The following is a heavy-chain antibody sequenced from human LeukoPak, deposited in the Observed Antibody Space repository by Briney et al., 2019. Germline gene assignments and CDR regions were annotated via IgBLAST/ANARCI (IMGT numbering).Heavy chain of an antibody. J-gene: IGHJ4*02. Sequence: PGGSLRLSCAASGFTFDDYGLSWVRQAPGKGLEWVSGINWNGDNTDYTDSVKGRFTISRDNAKNSLYLQMNSLRAEDTALYYCARSASWGFPYFDYWGQGTLVTVSS. CDR3: ARSASWGFPYFDY. CDR2: INWNGDNT. D-gene: IGHD2-2*01. CDR1: GFTFDDYG. V-gene: IGHV3-20*04.